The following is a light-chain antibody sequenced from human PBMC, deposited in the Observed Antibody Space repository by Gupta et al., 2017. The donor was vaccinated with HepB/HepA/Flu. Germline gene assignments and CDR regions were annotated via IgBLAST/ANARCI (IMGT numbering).Light chain of an antibody. CDR1: SSNIGSNT. CDR2: SNN. V-gene: IGLV1-44*01. J-gene: IGLJ3*02. Sequence: QSVLTQPPSASGTPVQRVTISCSGSSSNIGSNTVTWYQQLPGTAPKVLIYSNNQRPSGVPDRFSGSKSGTSASLAISGLKSEDEADYYCATWDDSLNGWVFGGGTKLTVL. CDR3: ATWDDSLNGWV.